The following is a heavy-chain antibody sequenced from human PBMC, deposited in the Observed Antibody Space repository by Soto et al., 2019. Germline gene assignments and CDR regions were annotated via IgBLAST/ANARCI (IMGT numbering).Heavy chain of an antibody. CDR1: GFTFSDYY. V-gene: IGHV3-11*01. CDR3: ARDCSSSSCYGYFQH. CDR2: ISGSGSTI. J-gene: IGHJ1*01. Sequence: VQLVEFGGGLVKPGWSLRLSCAASGFTFSDYYMSWIRQAPGKGLEWVSHISGSGSTIYFADSVKGRFTISRDNAKNSLYLQMNSLRAEDTAVYYCARDCSSSSCYGYFQHWGQGTRVTVSS. D-gene: IGHD2-2*01.